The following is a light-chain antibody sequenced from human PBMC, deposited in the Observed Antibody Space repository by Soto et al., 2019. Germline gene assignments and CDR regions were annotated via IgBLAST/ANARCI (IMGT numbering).Light chain of an antibody. CDR1: QSVITN. Sequence: EIVMTQSPATLSVSPGERATLSCRASQSVITNLAWYQQKPGQAPRVLIYGASTRAAIIPARFSGSGSGTELTITISSLQPDDFETYYCQQYETFSGTFGPGTKVDIK. J-gene: IGKJ1*01. CDR3: QQYETFSGT. CDR2: GAS. V-gene: IGKV3-15*01.